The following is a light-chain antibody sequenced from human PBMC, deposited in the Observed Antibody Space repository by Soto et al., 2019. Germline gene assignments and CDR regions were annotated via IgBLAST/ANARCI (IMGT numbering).Light chain of an antibody. J-gene: IGKJ2*01. Sequence: DIQMTQSPSTLCASVGDRVTLTSRASQSISSWFAWYQQKPGKAPKLLIYDASSLESGVPSRFSGSGSGTEFTLTISSLQPDDFATYHCQQYNSYYTFGQGTKLEIK. CDR2: DAS. V-gene: IGKV1-5*01. CDR1: QSISSW. CDR3: QQYNSYYT.